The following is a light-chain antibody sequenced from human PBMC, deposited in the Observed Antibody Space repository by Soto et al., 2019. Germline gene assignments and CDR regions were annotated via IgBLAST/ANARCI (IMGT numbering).Light chain of an antibody. J-gene: IGLJ1*01. CDR1: SSDVGGYNY. Sequence: QSALTQPASVSGSPGQSITISCTGTSSDVGGYNYVSWYQQHTGKAPKLMIYDVSNRPSGVSNRFSGSKSANTASLTISGLQAEDEADYYCASYTSSSTLYVFGTGTKVNVL. CDR3: ASYTSSSTLYV. V-gene: IGLV2-14*03. CDR2: DVS.